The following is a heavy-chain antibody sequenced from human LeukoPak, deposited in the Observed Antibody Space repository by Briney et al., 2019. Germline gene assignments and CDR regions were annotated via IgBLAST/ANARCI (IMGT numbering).Heavy chain of an antibody. V-gene: IGHV4-59*01. Sequence: SETLSLTCTVSGGSISSYYWSWIRQPPGKGLEWIGYIYYSGSTNYNPSLKSRVTISVDTSKNQFSLKLSSVTAADTAVYYCARRLPPGAFDVWGQGTMVTVSS. J-gene: IGHJ3*01. CDR1: GGSISSYY. CDR2: IYYSGST. CDR3: ARRLPPGAFDV. D-gene: IGHD2-21*02.